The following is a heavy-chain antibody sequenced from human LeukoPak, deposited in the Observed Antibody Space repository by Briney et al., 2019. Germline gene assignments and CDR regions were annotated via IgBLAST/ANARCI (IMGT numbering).Heavy chain of an antibody. Sequence: PSETLSLTCTVSGGSISSYYWSWIRQPPGKGLEWIGYIYYNGSTNYNPSLKGRVTILVDTSKNLFFLKLNSVTCADTALYYLSRGRGGYSSSWYPGFDSWGQGTLVTVSS. D-gene: IGHD6-13*01. CDR3: SRGRGGYSSSWYPGFDS. V-gene: IGHV4-59*01. CDR1: GGSISSYY. J-gene: IGHJ4*02. CDR2: IYYNGST.